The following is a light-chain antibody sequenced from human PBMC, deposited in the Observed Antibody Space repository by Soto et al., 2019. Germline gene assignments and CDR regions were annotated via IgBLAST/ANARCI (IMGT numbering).Light chain of an antibody. CDR2: AAS. V-gene: IGKV1-27*01. CDR1: QGISNY. Sequence: DLQMTQSPSSLSASVRDRVTITCRARQGISNYLAWYQQKPGKVPKLLIYAASTLQSVLPSRFSGSGSGTDFTLTISSLQPEDVATYYCQKYDSAPWTFGQGTKVEIK. J-gene: IGKJ1*01. CDR3: QKYDSAPWT.